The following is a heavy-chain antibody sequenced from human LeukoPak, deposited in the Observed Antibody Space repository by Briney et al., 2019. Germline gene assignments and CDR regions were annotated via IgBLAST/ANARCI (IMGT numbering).Heavy chain of an antibody. CDR1: GYTFTAYY. D-gene: IGHD5-24*01. CDR2: VIPTFGSA. J-gene: IGHJ4*02. V-gene: IGHV1-69*13. CDR3: ARDRPVEMTVSGYFDH. Sequence: SVKVSCKASGYTFTAYYIHWVRQAPGQGLEWLGGVIPTFGSANYSPKFQGRVTISADESTSTVYMELTSLTYEDTAVYYCARDRPVEMTVSGYFDHWGRGTQVTVSS.